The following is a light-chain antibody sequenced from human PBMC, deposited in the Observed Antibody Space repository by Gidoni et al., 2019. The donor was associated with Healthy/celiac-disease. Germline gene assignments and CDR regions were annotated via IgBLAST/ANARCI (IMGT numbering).Light chain of an antibody. V-gene: IGKV1-5*01. CDR3: QQYYSSPYT. Sequence: DIQMTQSPSTLSASVGDRVTITCRASQSISSWLAWYQQKPGKAPKLLIYDASSLESGVPSRFSGSGSGTDFTLTISSLQPDDFATYYCQQYYSSPYTFGQGTKLEIK. J-gene: IGKJ2*01. CDR1: QSISSW. CDR2: DAS.